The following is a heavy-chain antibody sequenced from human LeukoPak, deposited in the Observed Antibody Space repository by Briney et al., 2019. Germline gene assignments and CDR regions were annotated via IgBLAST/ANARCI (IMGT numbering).Heavy chain of an antibody. Sequence: GGSLRLSCAASGFTFSSYGMNWVRQAPAKGLEWVAVISYDGSNKYYADSVKGRFTISRDNSKNTLFVQMSSLRAEDTAVYYCARGEYYSDTSSYFDYWGQGTLVTVSS. CDR2: ISYDGSNK. V-gene: IGHV3-30*03. CDR3: ARGEYYSDTSSYFDY. CDR1: GFTFSSYG. D-gene: IGHD3-22*01. J-gene: IGHJ4*02.